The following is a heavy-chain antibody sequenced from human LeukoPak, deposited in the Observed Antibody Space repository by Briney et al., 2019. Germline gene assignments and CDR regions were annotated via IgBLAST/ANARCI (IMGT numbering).Heavy chain of an antibody. CDR2: INHSGST. V-gene: IGHV4-34*01. Sequence: SETLSLTCAVYGGSFSGYYWSWIRQPPGKGLEWIGEINHSGSTNYNPSLKSRVTISVDTSKNQFSLKLSSVTAADTAVYYVARRINLPWSLKPPRFAYWGQGTLVTVSS. D-gene: IGHD2-15*01. CDR1: GGSFSGYY. CDR3: ARRINLPWSLKPPRFAY. J-gene: IGHJ4*02.